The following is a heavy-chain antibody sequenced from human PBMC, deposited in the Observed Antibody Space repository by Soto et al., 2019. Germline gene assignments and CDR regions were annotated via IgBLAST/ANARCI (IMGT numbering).Heavy chain of an antibody. CDR1: DFPFNYAW. D-gene: IGHD6-19*01. CDR2: IKNRIDGGTA. V-gene: IGHV3-15*07. J-gene: IGHJ4*02. CDR3: SSTYSSAGAFDF. Sequence: GGSLRLSCAASDFPFNYAWMHWVRQAPGRGLEWVGLIKNRIDGGTADYAAPVTGRFTISRDDSKNTLYLQMNSLKTEDTAVYYCSSTYSSAGAFDFWGQGTPVTVSS.